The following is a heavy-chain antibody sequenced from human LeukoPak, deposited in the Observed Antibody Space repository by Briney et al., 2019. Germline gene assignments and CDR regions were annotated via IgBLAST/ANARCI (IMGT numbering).Heavy chain of an antibody. CDR3: AKDPNGDYVGAFDF. CDR2: IFASGGDT. CDR1: GLTFSNYA. V-gene: IGHV3-23*01. D-gene: IGHD4-17*01. J-gene: IGHJ3*01. Sequence: GGSLRLSCAASGLTFSNYAMMWVRQAPGKGLEWVSAIFASGGDTRCADSVRGRFTISRDNSRNTLFLQMNSLTADGTAVYYCAKDPNGDYVGAFDFWGQGTMVTVSS.